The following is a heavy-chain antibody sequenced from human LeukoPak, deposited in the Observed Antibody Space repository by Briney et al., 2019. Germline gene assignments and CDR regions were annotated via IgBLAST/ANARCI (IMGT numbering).Heavy chain of an antibody. CDR2: ISGSGGST. J-gene: IGHJ4*02. CDR3: AKDRGYSHYFDY. Sequence: PGGSLRLSCAASGFTFSSYAMSWVRQAPGKGLEWVSAISGSGGSTYYADPVKGRFTISRDNSKNTLYLQMNSLRAEDTAVYYCAKDRGYSHYFDYWGQGTLVTVSS. CDR1: GFTFSSYA. V-gene: IGHV3-23*01. D-gene: IGHD2-21*01.